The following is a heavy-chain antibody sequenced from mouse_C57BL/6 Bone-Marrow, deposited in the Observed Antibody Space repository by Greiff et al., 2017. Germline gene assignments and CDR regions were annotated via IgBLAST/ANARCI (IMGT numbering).Heavy chain of an antibody. CDR1: GYTFTSYW. CDR2: IHPSDSDT. Sequence: QVQLQQPGAELVKPGASVKVSCKASGYTFTSYWMHWVKQRPGKGLEWLGRIHPSDSDTNYNQKFKGKATLTVDKSSSTAYMQLSSLTSEDSAGYYCAMGGALRSQPGYWGQGTTLTVSS. CDR3: AMGGALRSQPGY. V-gene: IGHV1-74*01. J-gene: IGHJ2*01. D-gene: IGHD1-1*01.